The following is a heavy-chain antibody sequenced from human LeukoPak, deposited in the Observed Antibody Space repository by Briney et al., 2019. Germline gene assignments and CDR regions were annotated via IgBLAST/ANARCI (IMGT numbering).Heavy chain of an antibody. J-gene: IGHJ6*03. V-gene: IGHV4-61*02. CDR3: ASLAVAGTHYYYYMDV. CDR2: IYTSGST. D-gene: IGHD6-19*01. CDR1: GGSISSGGYS. Sequence: KSSETLSLTCAVSGGSISSGGYSWSWIRQPAGKGLEWIGRIYTSGSTNYNPSLKSRVTISVDTSKNQFSLKLSSVTAADTAVYYCASLAVAGTHYYYYMDVWGKGTTVTVSS.